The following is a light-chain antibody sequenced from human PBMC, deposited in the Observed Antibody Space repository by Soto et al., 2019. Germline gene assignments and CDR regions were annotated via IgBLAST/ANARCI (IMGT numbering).Light chain of an antibody. CDR3: QQYGRSQST. J-gene: IGKJ5*01. CDR1: QSVSSSY. CDR2: GAS. V-gene: IGKV3-20*01. Sequence: EIVLTQSPGTLSLSPGERATLSCRASQSVSSSYLAWYQQKPGQAPRLLIYGASTRATGIPDRFSGSGSGTDFTLTISRLEPEDFAVYYCQQYGRSQSTFGQGTRLEIK.